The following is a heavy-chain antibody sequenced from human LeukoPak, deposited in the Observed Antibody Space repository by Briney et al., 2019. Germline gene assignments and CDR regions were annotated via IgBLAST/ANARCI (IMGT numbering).Heavy chain of an antibody. CDR2: INHSGST. CDR3: ARGSGYCSSTSCYLAYFDL. V-gene: IGHV4-34*01. D-gene: IGHD2-2*01. Sequence: SETLSLTCAVSGGSISSYYWSWIRQPPGKGLEWIGEINHSGSTNYNPSLKSRVTISVDTSKNQFSLKLSSVTAADTAVYYCARGSGYCSSTSCYLAYFDLWGRGTLVTVSS. J-gene: IGHJ2*01. CDR1: GGSISSYY.